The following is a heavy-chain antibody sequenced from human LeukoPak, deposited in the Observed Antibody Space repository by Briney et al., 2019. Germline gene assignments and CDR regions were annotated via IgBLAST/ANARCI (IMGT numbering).Heavy chain of an antibody. CDR2: IKSNIDGETT. CDR1: GFTFSDSW. V-gene: IGHV3-15*01. D-gene: IGHD3-10*01. J-gene: IGHJ3*01. CDR3: TTDSGSFDV. Sequence: GESLRLSCAASGFTFSDSWMTWVRQVPGKGLEWVGRIKSNIDGETTEYAAPVEGRFTISRDDSKTTVYLQMSGLRTEDTALYYCTTDSGSFDVWGRGTMVTVSS.